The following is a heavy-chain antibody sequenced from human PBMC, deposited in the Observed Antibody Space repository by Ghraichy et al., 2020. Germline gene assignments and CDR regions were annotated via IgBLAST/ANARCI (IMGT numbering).Heavy chain of an antibody. J-gene: IGHJ4*02. CDR2: TWYDGSKK. CDR3: ARDRNGYFDY. V-gene: IGHV3-33*01. CDR1: GFSFSSYG. Sequence: GESLNISCAASGFSFSSYGMHWVRQAPGKGLEWVAFTWYDGSKKYYADSVKGRFTISRDNSKNTLYLQMNSLRAEDTAVYYCARDRNGYFDYWGQGTLVTVSS. D-gene: IGHD2-2*03.